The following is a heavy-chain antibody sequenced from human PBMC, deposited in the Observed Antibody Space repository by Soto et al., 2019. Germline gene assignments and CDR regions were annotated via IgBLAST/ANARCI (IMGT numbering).Heavy chain of an antibody. J-gene: IGHJ6*02. Sequence: GGSLRLSCAASGFTFSSYWMSWVRQAPGKGLEWVANIKQDGSEKYYVDSVKGRFTISRDNAKNSLYLQMNSLRAEDTEVYYCARDLSDILTGYNYYYGMDVWGQGTTVTVSS. CDR1: GFTFSSYW. CDR2: IKQDGSEK. CDR3: ARDLSDILTGYNYYYGMDV. D-gene: IGHD3-9*01. V-gene: IGHV3-7*05.